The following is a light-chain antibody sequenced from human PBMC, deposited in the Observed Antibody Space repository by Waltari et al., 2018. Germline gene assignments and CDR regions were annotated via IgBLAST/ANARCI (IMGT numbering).Light chain of an antibody. J-gene: IGLJ2*01. V-gene: IGLV3-19*01. Sequence: SSELTQDPAVSVALGQTVRITCQGASLRTLYVSWFHQKPGKAPALVIYGKNNRPSGIPDRFSASSSGSTASLTIIGAQAEDEADYYCHSRDSSGNVLIGGGTKLTVV. CDR1: SLRTLY. CDR3: HSRDSSGNVL. CDR2: GKN.